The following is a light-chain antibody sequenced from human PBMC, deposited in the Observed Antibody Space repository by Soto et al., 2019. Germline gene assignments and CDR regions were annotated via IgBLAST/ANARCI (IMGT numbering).Light chain of an antibody. CDR2: RAS. V-gene: IGKV3-15*01. Sequence: EIVMTQSPATLSVSPGERATLSCRASQSISSNLAWYQQKLGQAPRLLIYRASTRATGIPARCSGSGSGTEFTLTISSLQSEDFALYYCHQYENWPQTFGQGTKVEI. J-gene: IGKJ1*01. CDR1: QSISSN. CDR3: HQYENWPQT.